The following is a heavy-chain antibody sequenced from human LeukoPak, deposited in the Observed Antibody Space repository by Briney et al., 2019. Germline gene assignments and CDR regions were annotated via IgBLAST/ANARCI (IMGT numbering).Heavy chain of an antibody. CDR3: ARTFLFDYYDSSGYIYYFDY. J-gene: IGHJ4*02. V-gene: IGHV2-70*04. CDR1: GFSLSTSGMR. CDR2: IDWDDDK. D-gene: IGHD3-22*01. Sequence: SGPALVKPTQTLTLTCTFSGFSLSTSGMRVSWIRQPPGKALEWLARIDWDDDKFYSISLKTRLTISKDTSKNQVVLTVTNMDPVDTATYYCARTFLFDYYDSSGYIYYFDYLGQGTLVTVSS.